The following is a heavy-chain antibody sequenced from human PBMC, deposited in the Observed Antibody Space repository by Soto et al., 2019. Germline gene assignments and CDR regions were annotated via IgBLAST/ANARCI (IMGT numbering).Heavy chain of an antibody. Sequence: GGSLRLSCAASGFTFSSYGMHWVRQAPGKGLEWVAVIWYDGSNKYYADSVKGRFTISRDNSKNTLYLQMNSLRAEDTAVYYCARDTADDFWSGLLGMDVWGQGTTVTAP. J-gene: IGHJ6*02. D-gene: IGHD3-3*01. V-gene: IGHV3-33*01. CDR2: IWYDGSNK. CDR3: ARDTADDFWSGLLGMDV. CDR1: GFTFSSYG.